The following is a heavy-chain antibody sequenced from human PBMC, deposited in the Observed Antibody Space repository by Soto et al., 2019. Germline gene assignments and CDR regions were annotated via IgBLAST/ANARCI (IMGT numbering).Heavy chain of an antibody. V-gene: IGHV4-39*01. CDR1: GGSGDSGRYY. J-gene: IGHJ4*01. Sequence: SETLSLTCIVSGGSGDSGRYYWGWVRQPPGKGLEWIGSVYNSANTYYTPSLKSRVTISVDMSKNQVSLRLNSVTAADTAVYYCARLKLGSYFWFFEYWGRGTLVTVSS. D-gene: IGHD1-26*01. CDR2: VYNSANT. CDR3: ARLKLGSYFWFFEY.